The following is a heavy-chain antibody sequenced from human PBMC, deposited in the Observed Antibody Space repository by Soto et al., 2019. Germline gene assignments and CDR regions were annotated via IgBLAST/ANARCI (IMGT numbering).Heavy chain of an antibody. V-gene: IGHV3-30*18. J-gene: IGHJ4*02. CDR1: GFTFSSYG. Sequence: PGGSLRLSCAASGFTFSSYGMHWVRQAPGKGLEWVAVISYDGSNKYYADSVKGRFTISRDNSKNTLYLQMNSLRAEDTAVYYCAKAQGVTKRAFMGYYFDYWAQGTLVPVSS. CDR3: AKAQGVTKRAFMGYYFDY. D-gene: IGHD3-10*01. CDR2: ISYDGSNK.